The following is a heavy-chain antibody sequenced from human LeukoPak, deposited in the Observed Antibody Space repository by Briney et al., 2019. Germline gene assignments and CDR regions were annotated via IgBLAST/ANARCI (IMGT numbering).Heavy chain of an antibody. CDR1: GGTFSSYA. D-gene: IGHD6-6*01. J-gene: IGHJ6*04. CDR2: IIPILGTA. V-gene: IGHV1-69*13. CDR3: ASSSADHYYYYYGMDV. Sequence: ASVKVSCTASGGTFSSYAISWVRQAPGQGLEWMGGIIPILGTANYAQKFQGRVTITADESTSTAYMELSSLRSEDTAVYYCASSSADHYYYYYGMDVWGKGTAVTVSS.